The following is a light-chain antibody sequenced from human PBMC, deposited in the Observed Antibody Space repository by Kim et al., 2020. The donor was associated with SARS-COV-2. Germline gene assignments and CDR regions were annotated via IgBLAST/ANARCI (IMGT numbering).Light chain of an antibody. CDR1: SGSVSTTSY. Sequence: QTVVTQEPSFSVSPGETVTLTCALSSGSVSTTSYPTWFQQTPGQAPRTLIYSTDFRSSGVPDRFSGSILGNKAALTITGAQADDESDYYCVLYMGSGVWVFGGGTKLSVL. CDR3: VLYMGSGVWV. J-gene: IGLJ3*02. CDR2: STD. V-gene: IGLV8-61*01.